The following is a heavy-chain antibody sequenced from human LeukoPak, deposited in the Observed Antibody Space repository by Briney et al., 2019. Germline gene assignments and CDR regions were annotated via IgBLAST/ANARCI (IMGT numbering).Heavy chain of an antibody. CDR3: TRPVPLYYYETTGYFDL. CDR2: IRSKANSYAA. D-gene: IGHD3-22*01. J-gene: IGHJ2*01. V-gene: IGHV3-73*01. CDR1: GFTFSGSA. Sequence: GGSLRLSCAASGFTFSGSAMHWIRQASGKGLEWVGRIRSKANSYAAAYAASVKGRFTISRDDSKNTAYLQMNSLKTEDTAVYYCTRPVPLYYYETTGYFDLWGRGTLVTVSS.